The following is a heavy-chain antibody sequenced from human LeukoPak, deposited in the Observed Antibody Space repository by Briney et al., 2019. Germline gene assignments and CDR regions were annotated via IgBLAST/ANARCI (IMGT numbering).Heavy chain of an antibody. CDR2: ISTSGST. J-gene: IGHJ4*02. D-gene: IGHD6-13*01. CDR3: ARDLGAAALY. Sequence: PSGTLSLTCTVSGGSISSYYWSWIRQPAGKGLEWIGRISTSGSTSYNPSLKSRVTMSVDTSKNQFSLNLSSLTAADTAVYYCARDLGAAALYWGQGTLVTVSS. V-gene: IGHV4-4*07. CDR1: GGSISSYY.